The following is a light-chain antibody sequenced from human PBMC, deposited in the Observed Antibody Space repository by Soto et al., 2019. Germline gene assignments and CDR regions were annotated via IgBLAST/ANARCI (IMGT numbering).Light chain of an antibody. CDR2: EVN. J-gene: IGLJ1*01. Sequence: QSALTQPPSASGSPGQSVAISCTGTTSDIGGYDYVSWDQQHPGKAPKLMIYEVNKRPSGVPDRFSGSKSGNTASLTVSGLQAEDEADYYCSSHGGNSPYVFGTGTKLTVL. CDR3: SSHGGNSPYV. V-gene: IGLV2-8*01. CDR1: TSDIGGYDY.